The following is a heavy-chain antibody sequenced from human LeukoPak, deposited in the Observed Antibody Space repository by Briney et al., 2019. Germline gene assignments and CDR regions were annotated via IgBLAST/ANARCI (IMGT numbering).Heavy chain of an antibody. CDR1: GYTFTGYY. D-gene: IGHD3-9*01. CDR2: INPNSGGT. V-gene: IGHV1-2*02. CDR3: VRRLLRYFDWSDY. J-gene: IGHJ4*02. Sequence: ASVKVSCKASGYTFTGYYMHWVRQAPGQGLEWMGWINPNSGGTNYAQKFQGRVTMTRDTSICAAFMELSRLRSDDTAVYYCVRRLLRYFDWSDYWGQGTLVTVSS.